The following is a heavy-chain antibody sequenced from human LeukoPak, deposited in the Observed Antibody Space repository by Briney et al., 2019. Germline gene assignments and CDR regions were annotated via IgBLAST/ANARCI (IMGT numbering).Heavy chain of an antibody. Sequence: GGSLRLSCTASGFTFGGYAMSWFRQAPGKGLEWVGFIRSKAYGGTTEYAASVKGRFTISRDDSKSIAYLQMNSLKTEDAAVYYCCRFWSGHDYWGQGTLVTVSS. CDR2: IRSKAYGGTT. CDR1: GFTFGGYA. D-gene: IGHD3-3*01. J-gene: IGHJ4*02. V-gene: IGHV3-49*03. CDR3: CRFWSGHDY.